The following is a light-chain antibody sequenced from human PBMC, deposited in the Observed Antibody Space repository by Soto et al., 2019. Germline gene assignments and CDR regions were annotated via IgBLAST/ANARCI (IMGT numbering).Light chain of an antibody. CDR1: QYITIY. V-gene: IGKV3-11*01. Sequence: EIVLTQSPATMSLSPGERATLSCRASQYITIYLAWYQQKPGQAPRLLIYDASNRATGIPARFSGSVSGTDFTLTISRLEPDDFAVYYCQQRADWPITFGQGTRLEI. J-gene: IGKJ5*01. CDR3: QQRADWPIT. CDR2: DAS.